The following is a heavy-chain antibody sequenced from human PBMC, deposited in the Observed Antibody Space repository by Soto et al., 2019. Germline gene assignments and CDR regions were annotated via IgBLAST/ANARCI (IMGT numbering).Heavy chain of an antibody. J-gene: IGHJ4*02. D-gene: IGHD2-15*01. CDR3: ARGCSGGTCYVFHY. CDR1: GYTFTSYA. Sequence: QVQLVQSGAEVKKPGASVKVSCKASGYTFTSYAMHWVRQAPGQRLEWMGWINAANGNTKFSQKFQGRVTITRDTSANTAYLELSSLRSEDTAVYFCARGCSGGTCYVFHYWGQGTLVTVSS. V-gene: IGHV1-3*01. CDR2: INAANGNT.